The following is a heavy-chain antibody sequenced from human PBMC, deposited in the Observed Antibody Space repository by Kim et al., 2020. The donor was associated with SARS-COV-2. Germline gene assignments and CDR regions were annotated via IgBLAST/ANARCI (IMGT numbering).Heavy chain of an antibody. J-gene: IGHJ6*02. Sequence: SETLSLTCAVYSVSFNAYYWTWIRQASGKGLQWIGEVNRSGSTNYNPSLKSRVTISVDTSKKQVSLKLSSVTAADTAVYYCARILGSWSTFYMHYYYYAIDVWGLGTTVTVSS. CDR2: VNRSGST. V-gene: IGHV4-34*01. D-gene: IGHD3-3*01. CDR3: ARILGSWSTFYMHYYYYAIDV. CDR1: SVSFNAYY.